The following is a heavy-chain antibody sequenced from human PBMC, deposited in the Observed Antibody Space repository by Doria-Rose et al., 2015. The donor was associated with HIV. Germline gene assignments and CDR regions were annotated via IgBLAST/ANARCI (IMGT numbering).Heavy chain of an antibody. CDR3: ARIGYSSGWYNY. CDR2: IFSNDEK. V-gene: IGHV2-26*01. CDR1: GFSLSNPRMG. Sequence: QESGPVVVKPTETLTLTCTVSGFSLSNPRMGVSWIRQPPGKALEWLAHIFSNDEKSYSTSLKSRLTIFKDTSKSQVVLNMTNMDPVDTATYYCARIGYSSGWYNYWGQGTLVTVSS. D-gene: IGHD6-19*01. J-gene: IGHJ4*02.